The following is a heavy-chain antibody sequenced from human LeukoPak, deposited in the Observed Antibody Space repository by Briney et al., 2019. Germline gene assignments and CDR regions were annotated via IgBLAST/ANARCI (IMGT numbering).Heavy chain of an antibody. CDR2: IKQDGSET. J-gene: IGHJ4*02. Sequence: PGGPLRLSCAASRFTLSNYWMSWVRQAPGKGLEWVANIKQDGSETYHVDSVKGRFTISRDNAKNSLSLQMNSLRAEDTAVYYCARQRGSGCLDYWGQGTLVTVSS. D-gene: IGHD6-19*01. CDR3: ARQRGSGCLDY. CDR1: RFTLSNYW. V-gene: IGHV3-7*01.